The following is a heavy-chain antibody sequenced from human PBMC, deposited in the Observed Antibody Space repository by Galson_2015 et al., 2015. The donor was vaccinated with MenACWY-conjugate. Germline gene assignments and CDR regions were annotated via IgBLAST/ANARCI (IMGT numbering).Heavy chain of an antibody. D-gene: IGHD4-17*01. V-gene: IGHV3-48*03. J-gene: IGHJ3*02. CDR2: ISSSGSTI. Sequence: SLRLSCAASGFTFSSYEMNWVRQAPGKGLEWISYISSSGSTIYYADSVKGRFTISRDNAKNSLYLQMNSLRAEDTAVYYCARDSWVTTSTDVFDISGQGTMVTVSS. CDR3: ARDSWVTTSTDVFDI. CDR1: GFTFSSYE.